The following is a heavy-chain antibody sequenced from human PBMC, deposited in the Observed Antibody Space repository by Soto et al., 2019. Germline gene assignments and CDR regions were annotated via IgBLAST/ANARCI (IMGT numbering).Heavy chain of an antibody. CDR3: ARELPHTNYFDY. V-gene: IGHV1-46*01. J-gene: IGHJ4*02. CDR1: GYTFTTYY. Sequence: ASLKVSCKASGYTFTTYYMQWMRQAPGQGPEWLAMIDPRSGNTNYAQNIQDRVTVTRDTSTNTVYLELSSLRSEDTALYYCARELPHTNYFDYWGQGTLVNVSS. D-gene: IGHD2-15*01. CDR2: IDPRSGNT.